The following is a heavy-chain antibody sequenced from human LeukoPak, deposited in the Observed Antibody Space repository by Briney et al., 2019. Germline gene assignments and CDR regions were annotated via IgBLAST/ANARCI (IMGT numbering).Heavy chain of an antibody. Sequence: SETLSLTCTVSGGSISSYYWSWIRQPAGKGLEWIGRIYTSGSTNYNPSLKSRVTISVDTSKNQFSLKLSSVTAADTAVYYCASEFTYDSSGYRPDAFDIWGQGTMVTVSS. J-gene: IGHJ3*02. CDR3: ASEFTYDSSGYRPDAFDI. V-gene: IGHV4-4*07. CDR2: IYTSGST. D-gene: IGHD3-22*01. CDR1: GGSISSYY.